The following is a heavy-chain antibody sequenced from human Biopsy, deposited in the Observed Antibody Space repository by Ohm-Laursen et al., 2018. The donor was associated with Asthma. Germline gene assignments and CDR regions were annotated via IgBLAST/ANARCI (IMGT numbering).Heavy chain of an antibody. CDR3: ARERMFFYDSSGYGAFDI. V-gene: IGHV4-31*03. Sequence: SDTLSLTCTVSGGSISSGDYSWTWIRQLPGKGLEWIGYISYTGTTYYNPSLKSRISMTVDTSKIQFSLKLSSVTAADTAIYYCARERMFFYDSSGYGAFDIWGQGTLVTVSS. CDR2: ISYTGTT. CDR1: GGSISSGDYS. J-gene: IGHJ3*02. D-gene: IGHD3-22*01.